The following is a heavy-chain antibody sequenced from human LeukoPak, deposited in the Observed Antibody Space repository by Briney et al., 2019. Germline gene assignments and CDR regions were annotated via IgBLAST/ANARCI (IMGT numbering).Heavy chain of an antibody. J-gene: IGHJ4*02. V-gene: IGHV4-38-2*02. D-gene: IGHD5-18*01. CDR1: GYSISSGYY. CDR3: ARDTSYGYFDY. CDR2: IYHSGRT. Sequence: PSETLSLTCNVSGYSISSGYYWGWSRQPPGKGLEWIGSIYHSGRTFYNPSLKSRVTISVDTSKNQFSLKLSSVTAADTAVYYCARDTSYGYFDYWGQGTLVTVSS.